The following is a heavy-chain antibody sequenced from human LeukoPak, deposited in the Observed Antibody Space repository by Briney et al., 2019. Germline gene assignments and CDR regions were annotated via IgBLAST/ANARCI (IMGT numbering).Heavy chain of an antibody. V-gene: IGHV3-11*04. CDR3: AKEMDFWSGSEYYFDY. J-gene: IGHJ4*02. CDR1: GFTFSDYY. Sequence: GGSLRLSCAASGFTFSDYYMSWIRQAPGKGLEWVSYISSSGSTVYYADSVKGRFTISRDNAKNSLYLQMNSLRAEDTAVYYCAKEMDFWSGSEYYFDYWGQGTLVTVSS. CDR2: ISSSGSTV. D-gene: IGHD3-3*01.